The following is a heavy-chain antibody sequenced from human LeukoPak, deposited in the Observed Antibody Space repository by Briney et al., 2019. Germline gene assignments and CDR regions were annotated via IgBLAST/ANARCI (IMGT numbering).Heavy chain of an antibody. D-gene: IGHD3-10*01. CDR2: ISSSSSYI. Sequence: GGSLRLSCAASGLTFSSYSMNWVRQAPGKGLEWVSSISSSSSYIYYADSVKGRFTISRDNAKNSLYLQMNSLRAEDTAVYYCARDFGPVNWFDPWGQGTLVTVSS. V-gene: IGHV3-21*01. CDR3: ARDFGPVNWFDP. CDR1: GLTFSSYS. J-gene: IGHJ5*02.